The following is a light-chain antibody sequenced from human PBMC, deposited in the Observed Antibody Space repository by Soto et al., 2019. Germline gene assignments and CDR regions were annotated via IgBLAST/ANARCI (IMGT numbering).Light chain of an antibody. Sequence: QSALTQPASVSGSPGQSITISCTGTSSDVGGYEYVSWYQHHPGKAPKLMIYEVSNRPSGVSHRFSGSKSGNTASLTISGLQAEDEADYYCSSYTPANTYVFGTGTKVTVL. CDR2: EVS. CDR1: SSDVGGYEY. V-gene: IGLV2-14*01. CDR3: SSYTPANTYV. J-gene: IGLJ1*01.